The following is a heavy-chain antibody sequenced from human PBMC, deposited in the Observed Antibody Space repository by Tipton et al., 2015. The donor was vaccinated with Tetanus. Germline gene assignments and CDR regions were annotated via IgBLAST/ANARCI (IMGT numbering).Heavy chain of an antibody. Sequence: GSLRLSCVASGFTFKKYAISWVRQAPGTGLQWVASISSTSSYIYYADSLKGRFTISRDNAKNSLYLQIDSLGAEDTALYYCASGRTLDYWGQGTLVTVSS. CDR3: ASGRTLDY. CDR1: GFTFKKYA. J-gene: IGHJ4*02. CDR2: ISSTSSYI. V-gene: IGHV3-21*01.